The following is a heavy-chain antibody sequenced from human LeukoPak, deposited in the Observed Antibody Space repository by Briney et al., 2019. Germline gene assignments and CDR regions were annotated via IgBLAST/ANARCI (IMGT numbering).Heavy chain of an antibody. CDR3: ARDTGGGYSCYDC. CDR1: GFTFSSYW. CDR2: IKQDGSEK. D-gene: IGHD5-18*01. Sequence: GGSPRLSCAASGFTFSSYWMTWIRQAPGKGLEWVANIKQDGSEKYYVDSVKGRFTISRDNAKNSLYLQMNSLRAEDTAVYYCARDTGGGYSCYDCWGQGTLVTVSS. V-gene: IGHV3-7*01. J-gene: IGHJ4*02.